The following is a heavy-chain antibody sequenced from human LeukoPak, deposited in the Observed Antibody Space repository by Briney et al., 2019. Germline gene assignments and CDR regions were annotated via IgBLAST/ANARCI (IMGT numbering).Heavy chain of an antibody. CDR2: IWYDGSNK. D-gene: IGHD2-21*02. Sequence: GGSLRLSCAASGFTFSSYGMHWVRQAPGKGLEWVAVIWYDGSNKYYADSVKGRFTISRDNSKNTLYLQMNSLRAEDTAVYYCAKLGGDRDYFDYWGQGTLVTVSS. CDR3: AKLGGDRDYFDY. V-gene: IGHV3-33*06. CDR1: GFTFSSYG. J-gene: IGHJ4*02.